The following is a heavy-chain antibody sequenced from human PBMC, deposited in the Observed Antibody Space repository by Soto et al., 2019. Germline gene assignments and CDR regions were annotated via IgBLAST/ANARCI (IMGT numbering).Heavy chain of an antibody. Sequence: ASVKVSCKASGYTFTSYYMHWVRQAPGQGLEWMGIINPSGGSTSYAQKFQGRVTMTRDTSTSTVYMELSSLRSKDTAVYYCARDGGITGTLGYYMDVWGKGTTVTSP. CDR2: INPSGGST. CDR3: ARDGGITGTLGYYMDV. CDR1: GYTFTSYY. V-gene: IGHV1-46*01. J-gene: IGHJ6*03. D-gene: IGHD1-20*01.